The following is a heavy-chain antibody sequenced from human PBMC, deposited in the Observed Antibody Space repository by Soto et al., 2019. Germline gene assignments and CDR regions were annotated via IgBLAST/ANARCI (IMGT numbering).Heavy chain of an antibody. CDR1: GHTLSDLA. CDR2: YAPEEGQT. J-gene: IGHJ4*02. Sequence: QVQLVQSGAEVKKPGASVRVSCNMSGHTLSDLAMHWVRQAPGKGLEWMGGYAPEEGQTVYAQKFQGRVTMTEETSTDTAYMELSSLTSEDTAVYYCATGLAWGQVYGLQFWGQGTLVTVSS. D-gene: IGHD3-10*01. CDR3: ATGLAWGQVYGLQF. V-gene: IGHV1-24*01.